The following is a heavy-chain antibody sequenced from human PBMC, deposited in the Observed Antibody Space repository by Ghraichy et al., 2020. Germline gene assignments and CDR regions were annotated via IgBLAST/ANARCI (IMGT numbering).Heavy chain of an antibody. Sequence: GGSLRLSCAASGFTFSSYAMSWVRQAPGKGLEWVSAISGSGGSTYYADSVKGRFTISRDNSKNTLYLQMNSLRAEDTAVYYCAKMSGWPYCGGDCYSKHYYYYGMDVWGQGTTVTVSS. J-gene: IGHJ6*02. D-gene: IGHD2-21*02. CDR1: GFTFSSYA. CDR3: AKMSGWPYCGGDCYSKHYYYYGMDV. CDR2: ISGSGGST. V-gene: IGHV3-23*01.